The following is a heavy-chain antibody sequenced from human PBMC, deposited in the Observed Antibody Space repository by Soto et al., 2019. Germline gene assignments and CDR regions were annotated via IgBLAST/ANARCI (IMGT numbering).Heavy chain of an antibody. D-gene: IGHD3-22*01. J-gene: IGHJ4*02. CDR1: GGSFSGYY. V-gene: IGHV4-34*01. CDR2: INHSGST. CDR3: ARGRKGFRITMIVVVITPFDY. Sequence: SETLSLTCAVYGGSFSGYYWSWIRQPPGKGLEWIGEINHSGSTNYNPSLKSRVTISVDTSKNQFSLKLSSVTAADTAVYYCARGRKGFRITMIVVVITPFDYWGQGTRVTVSS.